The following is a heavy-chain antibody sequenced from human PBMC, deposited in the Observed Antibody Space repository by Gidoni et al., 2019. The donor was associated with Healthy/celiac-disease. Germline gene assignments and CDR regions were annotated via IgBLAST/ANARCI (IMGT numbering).Heavy chain of an antibody. D-gene: IGHD6-13*01. Sequence: EVQLLASGGGLVQPGGSLRLSCAASGFTFRRYAMSWVRQAPGKGLEWVSAISGSGGSTYYADSVKGRFTISRDNSKNTLYLQMNSLRAEDTAVYYCAKDTGYSSSWPQWFDPWGQGTLVTVSS. CDR3: AKDTGYSSSWPQWFDP. CDR1: GFTFRRYA. CDR2: ISGSGGST. J-gene: IGHJ5*02. V-gene: IGHV3-23*01.